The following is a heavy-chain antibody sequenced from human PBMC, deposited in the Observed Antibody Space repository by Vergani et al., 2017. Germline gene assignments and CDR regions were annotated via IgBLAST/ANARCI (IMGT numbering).Heavy chain of an antibody. CDR3: ARGLVTTNFDY. CDR1: GGPISSGDHY. Sequence: QVQLQESGPGLVKPSQTLSLTCTVSGGPISSGDHYWSWIRQPPGKGLAWIGYIDYSGSAYYNPSLKSRVTISVDTTKSQFSLKLSSVTAADTAVYYCARGLVTTNFDYWGQGTLVTVSS. J-gene: IGHJ4*02. D-gene: IGHD3-9*01. V-gene: IGHV4-30-4*01. CDR2: IDYSGSA.